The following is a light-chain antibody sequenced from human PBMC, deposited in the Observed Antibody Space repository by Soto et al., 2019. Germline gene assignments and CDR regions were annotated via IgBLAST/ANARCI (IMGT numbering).Light chain of an antibody. CDR1: QSISNY. J-gene: IGKJ1*01. CDR3: QQSYSAWT. CDR2: AAS. V-gene: IGKV1-39*01. Sequence: DIQMTQSPSSLSASVGDRVTITCRASQSISNYLNWYQLKPGKAPKLLIYAASSLQSGVPSRFSGSGSGTEFTLTISRLQPEDFATYYCQQSYSAWTFGQGTRVEIK.